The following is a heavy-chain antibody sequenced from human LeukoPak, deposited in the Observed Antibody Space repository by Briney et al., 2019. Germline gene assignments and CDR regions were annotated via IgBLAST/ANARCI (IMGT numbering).Heavy chain of an antibody. V-gene: IGHV3-30*02. Sequence: PGGSLRLSCAASGFTFSSYGMHWVRQAPGKGLEWVAFIRYDGSNKYYADSVKGRFTISRDNSKNTLYLQMNSLRAEDTAVYYCAKDKEYCSSTSCYSPLYLFDYWGQGTLVTVSS. D-gene: IGHD2-2*01. CDR3: AKDKEYCSSTSCYSPLYLFDY. CDR2: IRYDGSNK. J-gene: IGHJ4*02. CDR1: GFTFSSYG.